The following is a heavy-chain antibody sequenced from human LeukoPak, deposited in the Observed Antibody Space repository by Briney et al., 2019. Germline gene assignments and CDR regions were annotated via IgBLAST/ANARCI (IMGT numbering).Heavy chain of an antibody. V-gene: IGHV4-31*03. D-gene: IGHD3-3*01. CDR2: IYYSGST. J-gene: IGHJ4*02. Sequence: PSETLSLTCTVSGGSISSGGYYWSWIRQHPGKGLEWIGYIYYSGSTYYNPSLKSRVTISVDTSKNQFSLKLSSVTAADTAVYYCARFGIFGVGNYFDYWGQGTLVTVSS. CDR3: ARFGIFGVGNYFDY. CDR1: GGSISSGGYY.